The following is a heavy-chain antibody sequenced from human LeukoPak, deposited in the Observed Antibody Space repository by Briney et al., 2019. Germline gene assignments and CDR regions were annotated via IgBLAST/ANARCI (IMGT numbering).Heavy chain of an antibody. Sequence: QAGGSLRLSCEVSGFPFTLYNMNWVRQAPGKGLEWLSYISSSTNTIYYADSVKGRFTISRDNAKNSLYLQMNGLGAEDTAVYYCARELNGYGYYFFDYWGPGTLVTVSS. J-gene: IGHJ4*02. CDR2: ISSSTNTI. V-gene: IGHV3-48*04. CDR3: ARELNGYGYYFFDY. D-gene: IGHD3-16*01. CDR1: GFPFTLYN.